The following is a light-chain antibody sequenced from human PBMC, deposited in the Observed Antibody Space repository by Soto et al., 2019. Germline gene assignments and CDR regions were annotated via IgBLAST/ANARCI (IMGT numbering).Light chain of an antibody. CDR1: SSDVGGYIY. CDR2: DVT. CDR3: SLYTTSSSYV. V-gene: IGLV2-14*01. J-gene: IGLJ1*01. Sequence: QSVLTQPASVSGSPGQSITISCTGTSSDVGGYIYVSWYQQHPGKAPKLMIYDVTSRPSGVSYRFSGSKSGNTASLTISGLQAEDEADYYCSLYTTSSSYVFGTGTQLTVL.